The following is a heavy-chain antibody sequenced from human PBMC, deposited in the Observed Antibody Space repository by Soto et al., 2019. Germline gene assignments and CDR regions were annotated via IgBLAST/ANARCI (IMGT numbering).Heavy chain of an antibody. CDR2: ISYDGSNK. J-gene: IGHJ4*02. CDR1: GFTFSSYG. V-gene: IGHV3-30*18. Sequence: QVQLVESGGGVVQPGRSLRLSCAASGFTFSSYGMHWVRQAPGKGLEWVAVISYDGSNKYYADSVKGRFTISRDNSKNSLYLQMNSLRAEDMAVYYCAKGRYDYIWGSYRYSESFDYWGQGTLVTVSS. D-gene: IGHD3-16*02. CDR3: AKGRYDYIWGSYRYSESFDY.